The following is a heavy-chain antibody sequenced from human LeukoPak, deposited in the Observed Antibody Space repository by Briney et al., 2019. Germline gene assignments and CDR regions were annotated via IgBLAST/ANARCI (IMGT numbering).Heavy chain of an antibody. D-gene: IGHD3-10*01. V-gene: IGHV3-64*01. CDR1: GFTFSNYA. J-gene: IGHJ5*02. CDR2: ISTNGGST. CDR3: ARDYDMVRGLDMA. Sequence: GGSLRLSCAASGFTFSNYAMHWVRQAPGKGLEYVSAISTNGGSTFYANSVKGRFTISRDNSKNTLYLQMNSLRAEDTAVYYCARDYDMVRGLDMAWGQGTLVTVSS.